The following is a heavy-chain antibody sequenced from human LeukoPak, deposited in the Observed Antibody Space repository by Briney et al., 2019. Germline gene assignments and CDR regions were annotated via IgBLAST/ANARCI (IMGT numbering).Heavy chain of an antibody. D-gene: IGHD3-3*01. CDR2: IYYSGST. J-gene: IGHJ5*02. V-gene: IGHV4-61*01. CDR1: GGSISSGSYY. Sequence: PSQTLSLTCTVSGGSISSGSYYWSWIRQPPGKGLEWIGYIYYSGSTNYNPSLKSRVTISVDTSKNQFSLKLSSVTAADTAVYYCARENRGSGYLNWFDPWGQGTLVTVSS. CDR3: ARENRGSGYLNWFDP.